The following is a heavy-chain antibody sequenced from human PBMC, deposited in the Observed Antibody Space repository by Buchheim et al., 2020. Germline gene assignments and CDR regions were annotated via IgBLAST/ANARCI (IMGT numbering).Heavy chain of an antibody. Sequence: EVQLLESGGGLVQPGGSLRLSCAASGFTFSSYAMSWVRQVPGKGLEWVSTISGGGGSTYYTDSVKGRFTISRDNSKNTLYLQVNSLRAEDTAVYYCARDYMITHHYYGMDVWGQGTT. J-gene: IGHJ6*02. CDR1: GFTFSSYA. CDR3: ARDYMITHHYYGMDV. CDR2: ISGGGGST. D-gene: IGHD3-16*01. V-gene: IGHV3-23*01.